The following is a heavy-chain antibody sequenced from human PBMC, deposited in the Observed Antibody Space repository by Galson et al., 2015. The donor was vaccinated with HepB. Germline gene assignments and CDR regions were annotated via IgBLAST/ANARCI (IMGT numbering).Heavy chain of an antibody. CDR3: ARGGMATIGGPTFDY. J-gene: IGHJ4*02. D-gene: IGHD5-24*01. Sequence: SVKVSCKAYRYTFTKFGISWVRQAPGQGLEWMGWINPSNGKTNYAQKFQGRVIMTTDTSTSTAYMELRSLRSDDTAVYYCARGGMATIGGPTFDYWGQGTLVTVSS. CDR1: RYTFTKFG. V-gene: IGHV1-18*01. CDR2: INPSNGKT.